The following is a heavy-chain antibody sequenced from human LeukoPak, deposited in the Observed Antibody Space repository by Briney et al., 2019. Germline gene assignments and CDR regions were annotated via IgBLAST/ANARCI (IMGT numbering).Heavy chain of an antibody. D-gene: IGHD3-10*01. CDR3: ARDLVGMVREFDY. CDR1: GGSVSGYY. J-gene: IGHJ4*02. V-gene: IGHV4-39*07. CDR2: IYYSGST. Sequence: SETLSLTCTVFGGSVSGYYWGWIRQPPGKGLEWIGSIYYSGSTYYNPSLKSRVTISVDTSKNQFSLKLSSVTAADTAVYYCARDLVGMVREFDYWGQGTLVTVSS.